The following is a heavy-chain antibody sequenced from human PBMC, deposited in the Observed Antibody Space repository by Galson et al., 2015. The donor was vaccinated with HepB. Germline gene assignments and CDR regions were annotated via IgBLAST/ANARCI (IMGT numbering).Heavy chain of an antibody. V-gene: IGHV1-46*03. J-gene: IGHJ4*02. CDR3: ARELGYCSGGSCYSDFDY. Sequence: SVKVSCKASGYTFTSYYMHWVRQAPGQGLEWMGIINPSGGSTSYAQKFQGRVTLTRDTSTSTVYMELSSLRSEDTAVYYCARELGYCSGGSCYSDFDYCGQGTLVTVSS. CDR2: INPSGGST. CDR1: GYTFTSYY. D-gene: IGHD2-15*01.